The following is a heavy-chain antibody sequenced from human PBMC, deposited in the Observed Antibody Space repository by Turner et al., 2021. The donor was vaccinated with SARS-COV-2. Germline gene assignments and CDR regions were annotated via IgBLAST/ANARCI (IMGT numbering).Heavy chain of an antibody. J-gene: IGHJ5*02. CDR2: IAYDGSNK. CDR1: GFTFSRYG. CDR3: AKDLGQLDWFDP. D-gene: IGHD6-13*01. Sequence: QVKPVEYGGGVVQPGRYLRLTCSAAGFTFSRYGMHWVREAPGKGRGWVAVIAYDGSNKYYADSVKGRFTISRDNSKNTLYLQMNSLRAEDTAVYYCAKDLGQLDWFDPWGQGTLVTVSS. V-gene: IGHV3-30*18.